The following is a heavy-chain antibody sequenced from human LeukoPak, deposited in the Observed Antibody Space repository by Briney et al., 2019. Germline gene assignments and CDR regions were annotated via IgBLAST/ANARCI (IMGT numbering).Heavy chain of an antibody. V-gene: IGHV3-48*03. D-gene: IGHD5-24*01. CDR1: GFTFSSYE. Sequence: PGGSLRLSCAASGFTFSSYEMNWVRQAPGKGLEWVSYISSSGSTIYYADSVKGRFTISRDNAKNSLYLQMNSPRAEDTAVYYCARDGEDGPDYWGQGTLVTVSS. J-gene: IGHJ4*02. CDR2: ISSSGSTI. CDR3: ARDGEDGPDY.